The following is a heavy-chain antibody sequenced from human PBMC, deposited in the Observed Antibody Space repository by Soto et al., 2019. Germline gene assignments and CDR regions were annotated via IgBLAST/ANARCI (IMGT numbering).Heavy chain of an antibody. V-gene: IGHV3-23*01. Sequence: GGSLRLSCAASGFTFSSYAMSWVRQAPGKGLEWVSAISGSGGSTYYADSVKGRFTISRDNSKNTLYLQMNSLRAEDTAVYYCAKANRGTLRGDYYYYMDVWGKGTTVTVSS. CDR2: ISGSGGST. CDR3: AKANRGTLRGDYYYYMDV. D-gene: IGHD3-10*01. J-gene: IGHJ6*03. CDR1: GFTFSSYA.